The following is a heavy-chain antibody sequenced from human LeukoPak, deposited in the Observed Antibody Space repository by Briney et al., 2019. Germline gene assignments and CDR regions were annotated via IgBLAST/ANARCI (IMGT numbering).Heavy chain of an antibody. Sequence: GASVKVSCKVSGYTLTELSMHWVRQAPGKGLEWMGGFDPEDGETIYAQKFQGRVTMTEDTSTDTAYMELSSLRAEDTAVYYCATTPGAAAGWFDPWGQGTLVTVSS. CDR3: ATTPGAAAGWFDP. CDR1: GYTLTELS. CDR2: FDPEDGET. V-gene: IGHV1-24*01. J-gene: IGHJ5*02. D-gene: IGHD6-13*01.